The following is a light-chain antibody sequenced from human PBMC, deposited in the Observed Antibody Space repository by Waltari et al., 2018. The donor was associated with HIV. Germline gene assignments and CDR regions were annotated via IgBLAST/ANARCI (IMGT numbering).Light chain of an antibody. CDR2: KNT. J-gene: IGLJ1*01. Sequence: SYELTQPPSVSVSPGQTARITCSGVASPTPSPHWFQQKPGQAPLVVIQKNTESPSGIPERFSASRSGTTVTLTISGVQTDDEADYYCLSADSSGTYVFGPGTTVTVL. V-gene: IGLV3-25*03. CDR3: LSADSSGTYV. CDR1: ASPTPS.